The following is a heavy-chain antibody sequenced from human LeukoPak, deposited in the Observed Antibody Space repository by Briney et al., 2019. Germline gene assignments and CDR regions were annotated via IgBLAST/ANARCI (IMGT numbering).Heavy chain of an antibody. CDR1: GYTFTSCD. Sequence: ASVKVSCKASGYTFTSCDINWVRQATGQGLEWMGWLNPNSGGAKYAQRFQGRVTMTRDTSISTVYMELSSLRSDDTAVYYCARGFGSSWFDYWGQGKLVTVSS. CDR2: LNPNSGGA. CDR3: ARGFGSSWFDY. V-gene: IGHV1-2*02. D-gene: IGHD6-13*01. J-gene: IGHJ4*02.